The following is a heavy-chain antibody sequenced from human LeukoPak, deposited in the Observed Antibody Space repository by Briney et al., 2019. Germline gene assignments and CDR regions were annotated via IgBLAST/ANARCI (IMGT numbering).Heavy chain of an antibody. CDR1: GDSISSYY. CDR2: IYYSGST. CDR3: ARHGGGYSSGGYNWFDP. Sequence: KPSETLSLTCTVSGDSISSYYWSWIRQPPGKGLEWIGYIYYSGSTNYNPSLKSRVTISVDTSKNQFSLKLRSVTATDTAVYYCARHGGGYSSGGYNWFDPWGQGTLVTVSS. J-gene: IGHJ5*02. V-gene: IGHV4-59*08. D-gene: IGHD1-26*01.